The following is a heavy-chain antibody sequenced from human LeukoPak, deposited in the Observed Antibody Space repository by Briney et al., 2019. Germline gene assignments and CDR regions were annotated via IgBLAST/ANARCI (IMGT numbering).Heavy chain of an antibody. D-gene: IGHD6-19*01. Sequence: ASVKVSCKASGYTFTDYCIHWVRQAPGLGLEWMGWINPHSGGTNYAQKFRGRVTMTRDTSISTAYMELSRLRSDDTAVYFCARKDIAVAGLHYYGMDVWGQGTTVTVSS. CDR2: INPHSGGT. J-gene: IGHJ6*02. CDR3: ARKDIAVAGLHYYGMDV. V-gene: IGHV1-2*02. CDR1: GYTFTDYC.